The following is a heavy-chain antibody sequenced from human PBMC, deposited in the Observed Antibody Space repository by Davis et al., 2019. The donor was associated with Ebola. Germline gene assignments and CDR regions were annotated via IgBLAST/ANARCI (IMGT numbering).Heavy chain of an antibody. D-gene: IGHD3-9*01. J-gene: IGHJ4*02. Sequence: GGSLRLSCAASGFTLSSYAMSWVRQAPGKGLEWVSASSGSGISTYYADSVKGRFTISRDYSKNTLYLQMHSLRVDDTAVYFYAKEAPGNVRYFDWLLPFDSWGPGTLVTVSS. CDR2: SSGSGIST. CDR3: AKEAPGNVRYFDWLLPFDS. CDR1: GFTLSSYA. V-gene: IGHV3-23*01.